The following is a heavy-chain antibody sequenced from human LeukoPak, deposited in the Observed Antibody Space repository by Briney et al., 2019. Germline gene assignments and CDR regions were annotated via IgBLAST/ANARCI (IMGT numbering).Heavy chain of an antibody. CDR2: IYHSGST. CDR3: AREWYSGYDSRPY. V-gene: IGHV4-30-2*01. Sequence: PSETLSLTCTVSGGSISSGGYYWSWIRQPPGKGLEWIGYIYHSGSTYYNPSLKSRVTISVDRSKNQFSLKLSSVTAADTAVYYCAREWYSGYDSRPYWGQGTLVTVSS. D-gene: IGHD5-12*01. CDR1: GGSISSGGYY. J-gene: IGHJ4*02.